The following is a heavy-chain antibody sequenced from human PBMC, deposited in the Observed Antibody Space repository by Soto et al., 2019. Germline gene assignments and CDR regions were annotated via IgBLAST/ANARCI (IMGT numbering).Heavy chain of an antibody. CDR1: GFTASNYA. D-gene: IGHD3-10*01. V-gene: IGHV3-23*01. J-gene: IGHJ4*02. CDR2: FSGSGGAT. Sequence: VQVLESGGGLVQPGGSLRLSCAASGFTASNYAMSWVRQAPGKGLEWVSGFSGSGGATFYADSVKGRFTLSRDSSKNTVYLQMNRLRVEDTAVYYCEKAGGDYWGQGTLATVSS. CDR3: EKAGGDY.